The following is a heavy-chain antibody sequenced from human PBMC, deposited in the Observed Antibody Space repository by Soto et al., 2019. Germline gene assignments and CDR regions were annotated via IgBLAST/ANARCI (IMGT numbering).Heavy chain of an antibody. CDR1: GFTFSTYA. CDR2: ISSDGNEK. D-gene: IGHD6-13*01. V-gene: IGHV3-30-3*01. Sequence: GGSLRLSCAASGFTFSTYAMHWVRQAPGKGLEWVAVISSDGNEKYYADSVKGRFTISRGNSRNTLYLQMNSLRAEDTTVYYCARDSDIGAAGYYVDYWGQGTLVTVSA. CDR3: ARDSDIGAAGYYVDY. J-gene: IGHJ4*02.